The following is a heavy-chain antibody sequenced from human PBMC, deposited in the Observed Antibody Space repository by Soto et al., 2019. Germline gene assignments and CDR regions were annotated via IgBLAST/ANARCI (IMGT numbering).Heavy chain of an antibody. CDR1: GFTLSSYS. CDR3: ARDYPVTRSQNYHGMDV. Sequence: GGSLRLSCVASGFTLSSYSMNWVRQAPGKGLEWISFITSSGATIYYADSVEGRFTISRDNAKNSLFLQMNILRDEDTTVYYRARDYPVTRSQNYHGMDVWGQGTTVPVSS. CDR2: ITSSGATI. V-gene: IGHV3-48*02. J-gene: IGHJ6*02. D-gene: IGHD4-17*01.